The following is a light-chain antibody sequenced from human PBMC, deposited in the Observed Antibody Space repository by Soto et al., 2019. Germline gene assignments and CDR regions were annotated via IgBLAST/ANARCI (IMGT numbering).Light chain of an antibody. CDR1: SSDVGGYNY. CDR3: CSYAGSYTWV. Sequence: QSALTQPRSVSGSPGQSVTISCTGTSSDVGGYNYVSWYQQHPGKAPKVMIYDVSKRPSGVPDRFSGSKSGNTASLTISGIQAEDEADYYCCSYAGSYTWVFGGGTTLTVL. J-gene: IGLJ3*02. CDR2: DVS. V-gene: IGLV2-11*01.